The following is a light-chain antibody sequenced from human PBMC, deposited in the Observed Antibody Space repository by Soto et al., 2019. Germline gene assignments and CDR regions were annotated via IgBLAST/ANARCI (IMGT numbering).Light chain of an antibody. J-gene: IGKJ1*01. Sequence: DIQMTQSPSTLSASVGDRVTITCRAGQSIGSRLAWYQQKPGKAPSLLIYGASTLESGVPSRFSGSGFGTEFTLTISSLQPDDLATYWCQQYASYKSFGPGTKVEIK. CDR3: QQYASYKS. CDR1: QSIGSR. V-gene: IGKV1-5*01. CDR2: GAS.